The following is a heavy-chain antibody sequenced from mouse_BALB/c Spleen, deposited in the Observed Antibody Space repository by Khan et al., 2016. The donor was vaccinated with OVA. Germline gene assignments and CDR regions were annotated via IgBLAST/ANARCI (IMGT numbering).Heavy chain of an antibody. CDR1: GYSITSCDG. D-gene: IGHD1-1*01. CDR3: ARTVRITF. J-gene: IGHJ2*01. Sequence: EVQLVESGPGLVKPCQSLSLSCTATGYSITSCDGWNCSRKFPGSKEGWMGYISNSGSTNYTESLKSRITITRDTARNTCFLQLNSVTTEDTATYYCARTVRITFWGQEATLTVSS. V-gene: IGHV3-2*02. CDR2: ISNSGST.